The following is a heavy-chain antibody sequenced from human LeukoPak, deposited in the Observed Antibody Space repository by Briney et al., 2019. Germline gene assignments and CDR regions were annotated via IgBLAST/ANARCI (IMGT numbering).Heavy chain of an antibody. J-gene: IGHJ3*02. CDR2: IYYSGST. CDR3: ARGHYYDSSGYYWDDAFDI. V-gene: IGHV4-59*01. D-gene: IGHD3-22*01. Sequence: SETLSLTCTVSGGSISIYYWNWIRQPAGKGLEWIGYIYYSGSTNYNPSLKSRVTISVDTSKNQFSLKLSSVTAADTAVYYCARGHYYDSSGYYWDDAFDIWGQGTMVTVSS. CDR1: GGSISIYY.